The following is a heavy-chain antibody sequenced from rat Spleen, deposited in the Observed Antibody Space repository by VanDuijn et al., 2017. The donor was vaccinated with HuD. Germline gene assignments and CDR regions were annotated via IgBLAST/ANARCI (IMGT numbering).Heavy chain of an antibody. CDR2: ISHDDPNT. Sequence: EVQLVESGGGLVQPGRSLKLSCEASGFTFSNYGMAWVRQAPTKGLEWVATISHDDPNTYYRDSVRGRFTISRDNAKSTLYLQMISLRSEDTATYYCTREETLYWYFDFWGPGTMVTVSS. CDR3: TREETLYWYFDF. D-gene: IGHD3-4*01. J-gene: IGHJ1*01. V-gene: IGHV5-29*01. CDR1: GFTFSNYG.